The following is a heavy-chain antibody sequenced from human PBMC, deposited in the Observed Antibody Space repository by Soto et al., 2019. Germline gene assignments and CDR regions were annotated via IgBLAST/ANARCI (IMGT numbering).Heavy chain of an antibody. V-gene: IGHV5-51*01. CDR2: IYPGDSDT. CDR1: GYSFTRYW. CDR3: ARRKQKDAFDI. Sequence: VESLTISCKGSGYSFTRYWIGWVRQMPGKGLEWMGIIYPGDSDTRYSPSFQGQVTISADKSISTAYLQWSSLRASDTAMYYCARRKQKDAFDIWGQGTMVTVSS. J-gene: IGHJ3*02.